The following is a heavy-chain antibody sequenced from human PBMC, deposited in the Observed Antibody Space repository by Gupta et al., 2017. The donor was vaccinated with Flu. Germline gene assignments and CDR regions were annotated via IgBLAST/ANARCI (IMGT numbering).Heavy chain of an antibody. D-gene: IGHD2-8*02. CDR3: ARIDCTGSQCLYFDS. CDR2: IDWDDRK. CDR1: GFSLSTSGMR. V-gene: IGHV2-70*04. Sequence: QVTLKESGPALMKPTQTLALTCTFSGFSLSTSGMRVAWIRQPPGKALEWLARIDWDDRKFYSASLKNRLSISKVSSKNQVVITLTNVDPVDTATYDGARIDCTGSQCLYFDSWGPGTRVTVSS. J-gene: IGHJ4*02.